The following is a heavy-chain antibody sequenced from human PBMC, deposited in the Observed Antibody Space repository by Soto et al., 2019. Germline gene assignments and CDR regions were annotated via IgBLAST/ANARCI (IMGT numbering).Heavy chain of an antibody. V-gene: IGHV5-51*03. D-gene: IGHD3-10*01. CDR3: ARHYYYGSGDPNWFDP. CDR1: GYSFTSYW. J-gene: IGHJ5*02. CDR2: IYPGDSDT. Sequence: EVQLVPSGAEVKKPGESLKISCKGSGYSFTSYWIDWVRQMPGKGLEWMGIIYPGDSDTRYSPSFQGQVTISADKSISTAYLQWSSLKASDTAMYYCARHYYYGSGDPNWFDPWGQGTLVTVSS.